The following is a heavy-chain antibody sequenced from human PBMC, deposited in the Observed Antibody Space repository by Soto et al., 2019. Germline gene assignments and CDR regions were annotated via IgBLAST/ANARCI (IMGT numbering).Heavy chain of an antibody. V-gene: IGHV3-48*03. CDR1: GFNFSRHE. D-gene: IGHD4-17*01. Sequence: GSLRLSCATSGFNFSRHEMSWVRQAPGKGLEWVSYISRTSINIYYADSVKGRFTVSIDNAKNSLHLHMNSLRAEDTAVYFCAREDDYGDYAFDYWGQGTLVTVSS. CDR2: ISRTSINI. J-gene: IGHJ4*02. CDR3: AREDDYGDYAFDY.